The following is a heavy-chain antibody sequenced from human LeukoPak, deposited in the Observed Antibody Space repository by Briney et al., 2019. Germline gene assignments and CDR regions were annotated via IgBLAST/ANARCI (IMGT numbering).Heavy chain of an antibody. CDR2: ISGSGGSK. CDR1: GFTFSSYA. J-gene: IGHJ4*02. D-gene: IGHD6-19*01. Sequence: GGSLRLSCAASGFTFSSYAMSWVRQAPGKGLEWVSAISGSGGSKYYADSVKGRFTISRDNSKNTLYLQMNSLRAEDTAVYYCAKRRATGVAGYIDYWGQGTLVTVSS. V-gene: IGHV3-23*01. CDR3: AKRRATGVAGYIDY.